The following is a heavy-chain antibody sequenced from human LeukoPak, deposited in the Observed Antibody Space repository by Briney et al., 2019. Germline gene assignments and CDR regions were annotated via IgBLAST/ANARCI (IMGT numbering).Heavy chain of an antibody. J-gene: IGHJ4*02. CDR3: ARDQNWAIDY. CDR1: GYSLSSGYY. V-gene: IGHV4-38-2*02. Sequence: DPSETLSLTCTVSGYSLSSGYYWGWNRQRPGKGLEWIGSSYHTGSTYYNSSLKSRVTISVDTSKIQFSLKLSSVTAADTAVYYCARDQNWAIDYWGQGTLVTVSS. D-gene: IGHD7-27*01. CDR2: SYHTGST.